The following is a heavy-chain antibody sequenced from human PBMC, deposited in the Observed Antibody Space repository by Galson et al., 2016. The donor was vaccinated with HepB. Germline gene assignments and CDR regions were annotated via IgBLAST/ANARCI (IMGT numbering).Heavy chain of an antibody. D-gene: IGHD1-1*01. CDR2: ISGSGYDT. Sequence: SLRLSCAASGFTFSSYIMSWVRQAPGKRLEWVAAISGSGYDTYYTDPAKGRSTISKDKSKNTVYLHMNNLRAEDTAIYYCAKLMGDWGDRSTGFVDYWGQGTLVTVSS. V-gene: IGHV3-23*01. CDR1: GFTFSSYI. J-gene: IGHJ4*02. CDR3: AKLMGDWGDRSTGFVDY.